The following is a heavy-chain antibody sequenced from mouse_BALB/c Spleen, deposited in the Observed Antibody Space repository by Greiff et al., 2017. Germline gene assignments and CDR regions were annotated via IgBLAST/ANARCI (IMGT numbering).Heavy chain of an antibody. CDR2: SRNKANDYTT. CDR3: GRDGYYRSFDY. J-gene: IGHJ2*01. V-gene: IGHV7-1*02. D-gene: IGHD2-12*01. Sequence: EVNVVESGGGLVQPGGSLRLSCATSGFTFSDFYMEWVRQPPGKRLAWIAASRNKANDYTTEYSASVKGRFIVSRDTSQSILYLQMNALRAEDTAIDYCGRDGYYRSFDYWGQGTTLTVSS. CDR1: GFTFSDFY.